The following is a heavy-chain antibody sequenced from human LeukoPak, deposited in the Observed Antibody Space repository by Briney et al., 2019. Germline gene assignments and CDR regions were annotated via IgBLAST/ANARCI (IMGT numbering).Heavy chain of an antibody. Sequence: PGGSLRLSCAASGFTFTSYWMSWVRQAPGKGLEWVANINEDGSEKYYVDSVKGRFTISRDNAKNSVSLEMNSLRGEDTAVYYCARIYLKQASASWGQGTLVTVSS. CDR3: ARIYLKQASAS. V-gene: IGHV3-7*01. CDR2: INEDGSEK. J-gene: IGHJ5*02. CDR1: GFTFTSYW. D-gene: IGHD3-10*01.